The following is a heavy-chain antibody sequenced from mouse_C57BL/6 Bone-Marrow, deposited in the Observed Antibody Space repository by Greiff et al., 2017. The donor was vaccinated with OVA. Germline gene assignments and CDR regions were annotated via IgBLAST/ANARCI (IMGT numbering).Heavy chain of an antibody. CDR3: ARRGKITTVVEGYFEY. V-gene: IGHV1-50*01. J-gene: IGHJ2*01. CDR1: GYTFTSYW. D-gene: IGHD1-1*01. CDR2: IDPSDSYT. Sequence: QVQLQQSGAELVKPGASVKLSCKASGYTFTSYWMQWVKQRPGQGLEWIGEIDPSDSYTNYNQKFKGKATLTVDTSSSTAYMQLSSLTSEDSAVYYGARRGKITTVVEGYFEYWGQGTTRTVAS.